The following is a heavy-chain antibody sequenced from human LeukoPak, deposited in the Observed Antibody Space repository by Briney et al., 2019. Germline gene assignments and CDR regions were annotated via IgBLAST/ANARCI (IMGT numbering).Heavy chain of an antibody. J-gene: IGHJ4*02. D-gene: IGHD3-10*01. CDR1: GFTVSSNY. CDR2: IYTGGSI. Sequence: QPGGSLRLSCAASGFTVSSNYMTWVRQAPGKGLEWVSVIYTGGSIYYADSVKGRFTISRDNSKNTLYLQMNSLRAEDTAVYYCARGATYGSGRFLDYRGQGTLLTVFS. CDR3: ARGATYGSGRFLDY. V-gene: IGHV3-53*01.